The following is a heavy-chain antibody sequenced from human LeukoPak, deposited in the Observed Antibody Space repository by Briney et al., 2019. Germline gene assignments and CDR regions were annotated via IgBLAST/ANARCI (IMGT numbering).Heavy chain of an antibody. Sequence: SVTVSCKASGGTFSSDAIRWVRQAPGEGVEWMSVIIPIFSTANYTPKFQGRLTITTDESTSTAYMELSSLRSADTAVYYCARPYSGSYFFDYWCQGTPVTAAS. CDR1: GGTFSSDA. CDR2: IIPIFSTA. D-gene: IGHD1-26*01. V-gene: IGHV1-69*05. J-gene: IGHJ4*02. CDR3: ARPYSGSYFFDY.